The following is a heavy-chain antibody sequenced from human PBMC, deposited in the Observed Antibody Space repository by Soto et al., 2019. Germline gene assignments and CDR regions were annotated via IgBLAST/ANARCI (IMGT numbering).Heavy chain of an antibody. CDR1: GYKFTNYW. Sequence: GESLKISCKGSGYKFTNYWIGWVRQMPGKGLEWMGVIYPDDSDTRYNPSFQGQVTISADKSISTAHLQWGSLKASDTAMYYCARGYYDMNGYSFLLPFDYWGQGTLVTVSS. V-gene: IGHV5-51*01. CDR3: ARGYYDMNGYSFLLPFDY. CDR2: IYPDDSDT. D-gene: IGHD3-22*01. J-gene: IGHJ4*02.